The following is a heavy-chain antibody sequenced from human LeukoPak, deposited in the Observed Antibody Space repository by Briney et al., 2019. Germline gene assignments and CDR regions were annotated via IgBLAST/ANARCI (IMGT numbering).Heavy chain of an antibody. CDR3: ARRLTQYDCFDP. V-gene: IGHV6-1*01. CDR1: GDSVLSNSVT. CDR2: TYYRSTWYN. D-gene: IGHD2-2*01. J-gene: IGHJ5*02. Sequence: SQTLSLTCAISGDSVLSNSVTWNWIRQSPSRGLEWLGRTYYRSTWYNDYAVSVRGRITVNPDTSKNQFSLHLNSVTPEDTAVYYCARRLTQYDCFDPWGQGILVTVSS.